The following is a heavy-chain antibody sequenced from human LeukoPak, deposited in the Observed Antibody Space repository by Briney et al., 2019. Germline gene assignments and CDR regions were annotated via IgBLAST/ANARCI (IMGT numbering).Heavy chain of an antibody. CDR1: GYTFTSYG. Sequence: GASVKVSCKASGYTFTSYGISWVRQAPGQGLEWMGWISAYNGNTNYAQKLQGRVTMTTDTSTSTAYMELRSLRSDDTAVYYCARDPSTIVVVSSPAEYFQHWGQGTLVTVSS. V-gene: IGHV1-18*01. J-gene: IGHJ1*01. CDR3: ARDPSTIVVVSSPAEYFQH. CDR2: ISAYNGNT. D-gene: IGHD3-22*01.